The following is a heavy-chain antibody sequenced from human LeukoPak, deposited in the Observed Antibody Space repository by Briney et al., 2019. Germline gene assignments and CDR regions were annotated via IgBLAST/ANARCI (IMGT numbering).Heavy chain of an antibody. CDR2: ISSNSVYA. J-gene: IGHJ4*02. V-gene: IGHV3-21*01. Sequence: GGSLRLSCAASGFTFSDYSMNWVRQAPGKGLEWVSSISSNSVYAYYADSMKGRFTISRDNAKNSLYLQMNSLRAEDTAVYYCARAKWIGGTTVTTGSYWGQGTLVTVSS. CDR1: GFTFSDYS. D-gene: IGHD4-17*01. CDR3: ARAKWIGGTTVTTGSY.